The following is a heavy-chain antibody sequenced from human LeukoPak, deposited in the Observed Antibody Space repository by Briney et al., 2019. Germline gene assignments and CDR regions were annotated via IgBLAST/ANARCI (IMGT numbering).Heavy chain of an antibody. CDR2: IKQDGSEK. D-gene: IGHD2-15*01. CDR1: GFTFSNYW. V-gene: IGHV3-7*01. Sequence: GGSLRLSCAASGFTFSNYWMTWVRQTPGKGLEWVANIKQDGSEKYCADSVKGRFTISRDNAKNSLNLQMSSLRVEDTAVYYCVSDSRSSPVDYWGQGTLVTVSS. J-gene: IGHJ4*02. CDR3: VSDSRSSPVDY.